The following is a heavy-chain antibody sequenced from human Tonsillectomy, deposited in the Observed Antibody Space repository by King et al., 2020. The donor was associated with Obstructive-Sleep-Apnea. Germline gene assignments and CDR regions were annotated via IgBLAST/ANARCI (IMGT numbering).Heavy chain of an antibody. CDR1: GGSISIYY. J-gene: IGHJ5*02. D-gene: IGHD3-10*01. V-gene: IGHV4-59*01. CDR2: IYYSGST. Sequence: VQLQESGPGLVKPPETLSLTCTVSGGSISIYYWNWIRQPPGKGLEWIGYIYYSGSTNYNPSLKSRVNISIDTSKNQFSLGLSSVTAADTAVYYCARDQGYFGSGSYRDNWFDPWGQGTLVTVSS. CDR3: ARDQGYFGSGSYRDNWFDP.